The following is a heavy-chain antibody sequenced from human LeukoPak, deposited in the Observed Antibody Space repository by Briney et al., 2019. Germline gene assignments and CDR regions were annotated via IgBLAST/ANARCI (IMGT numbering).Heavy chain of an antibody. Sequence: PSETLSPTCTVSGGSISSSSYYWGWIRQPPGKGLEWIGSFYYSGSTYYNPSLKSRLTISVDTSKNQFSLKLSSVTAADTAVYYCARGGVVVPAAIRSWFDPWGQGTLVTVSS. D-gene: IGHD2-2*02. J-gene: IGHJ5*02. CDR1: GGSISSSSYY. V-gene: IGHV4-39*01. CDR3: ARGGVVVPAAIRSWFDP. CDR2: FYYSGST.